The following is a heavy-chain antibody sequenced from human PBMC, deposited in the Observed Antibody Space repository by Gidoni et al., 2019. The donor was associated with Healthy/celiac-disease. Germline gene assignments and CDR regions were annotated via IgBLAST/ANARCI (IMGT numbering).Heavy chain of an antibody. CDR2: INPSGGST. CDR3: ASTGLLNGYFDY. J-gene: IGHJ4*02. CDR1: GYTFTSYY. Sequence: QVQLVQSGAEVKKPGASVKVSCKASGYTFTSYYMHWVRQAPGQGLEWMGIINPSGGSTSYAQKFQGRVTMTRDTSTSTVYMELSSLRSEDTAVYYCASTGLLNGYFDYWGQGTLVTVSS. V-gene: IGHV1-46*01. D-gene: IGHD2-8*01.